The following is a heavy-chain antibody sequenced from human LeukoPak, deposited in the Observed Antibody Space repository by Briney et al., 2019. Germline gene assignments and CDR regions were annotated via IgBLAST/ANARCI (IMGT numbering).Heavy chain of an antibody. J-gene: IGHJ1*01. CDR2: ISVNNGGT. D-gene: IGHD2-2*01. CDR3: ETGTQPRGYFLH. Sequence: SMNLSCKTEEYTVSTYSIAWVRQAPGKSLEWMGWISVNNGGTNYAQSFQDRVTLTRDTSTNTAYLELRSLRSDDTAISYCETGTQPRGYFLHWGQGTMVTVCS. CDR1: EYTVSTYS. V-gene: IGHV1-18*01.